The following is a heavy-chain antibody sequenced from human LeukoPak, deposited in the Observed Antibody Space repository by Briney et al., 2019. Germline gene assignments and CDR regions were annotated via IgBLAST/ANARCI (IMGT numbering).Heavy chain of an antibody. Sequence: SETLSLTCSVSGGSISSLYWSWIRQPPGKGLDWIGYIYYTGSTNYNPSLKSRVTMFVDMSKNQFSLRLSSVTAADTAVYYCARHRAYSSSSPFDYWGQGTLVTVSS. CDR2: IYYTGST. D-gene: IGHD6-6*01. V-gene: IGHV4-59*08. CDR3: ARHRAYSSSSPFDY. J-gene: IGHJ4*02. CDR1: GGSISSLY.